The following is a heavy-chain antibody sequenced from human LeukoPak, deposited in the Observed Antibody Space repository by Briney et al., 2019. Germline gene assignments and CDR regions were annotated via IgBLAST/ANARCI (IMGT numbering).Heavy chain of an antibody. V-gene: IGHV3-21*01. D-gene: IGHD6-19*01. J-gene: IGHJ4*02. CDR2: ISSSSSYI. Sequence: GGSLRLSCAASGFTFSSYSMNWVRQAPGKGLEWVSSISSSSSYIYYADSVKGRFTISRDNAKNSLYLQMNSLRAEDTAVYYCARERGYSGWPFDYWGQGTLVTVS. CDR1: GFTFSSYS. CDR3: ARERGYSGWPFDY.